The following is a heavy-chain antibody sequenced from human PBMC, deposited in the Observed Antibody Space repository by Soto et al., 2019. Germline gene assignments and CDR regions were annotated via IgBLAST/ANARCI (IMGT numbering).Heavy chain of an antibody. V-gene: IGHV1-24*01. CDR2: FDPEDGET. CDR1: GYTLTELS. D-gene: IGHD3-9*01. Sequence: ASVKVSCKVSGYTLTELSMHWVRQAPGKGLEWMGGFDPEDGETIYAQKFQGRVTMTEDTSTDTAYMELSSLISEDTAVYYCATGRYYDILTGYSDAFDIWGQGTMVTVSS. J-gene: IGHJ3*02. CDR3: ATGRYYDILTGYSDAFDI.